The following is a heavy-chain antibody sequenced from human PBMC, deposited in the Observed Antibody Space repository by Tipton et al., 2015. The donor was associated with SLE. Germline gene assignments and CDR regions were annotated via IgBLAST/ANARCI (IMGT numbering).Heavy chain of an antibody. J-gene: IGHJ4*02. V-gene: IGHV4-39*07. CDR3: ARGFFHDYWSAEQGRKSFYFDN. Sequence: GLVKPSETLSLICTVSGDSISANSYHWGWVRQPPGKGLEWIGNFYHRGTTYYNPSLKSRVTISADTSKNHLSLKLTSVTAADTAMYFCARGFFHDYWSAEQGRKSFYFDNWGQGALVTVSS. D-gene: IGHD3-3*01. CDR2: FYHRGTT. CDR1: GDSISANSYH.